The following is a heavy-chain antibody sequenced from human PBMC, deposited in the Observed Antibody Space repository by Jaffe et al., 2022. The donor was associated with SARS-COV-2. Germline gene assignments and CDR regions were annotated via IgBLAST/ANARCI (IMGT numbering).Heavy chain of an antibody. J-gene: IGHJ4*02. CDR2: VSRSGGST. CDR3: AKGSDLFDY. CDR1: GFTFSSYA. Sequence: EVQLVESGGGLVQPGGSLRLSCAASGFTFSSYAMSWVRQAPGKGLEWVSTVSRSGGSTYYADSVKGRFTISRDNSKNTLCLQVNSLRAEDMALYYCAKGSDLFDYWGQGTLVTVSS. V-gene: IGHV3-23*04.